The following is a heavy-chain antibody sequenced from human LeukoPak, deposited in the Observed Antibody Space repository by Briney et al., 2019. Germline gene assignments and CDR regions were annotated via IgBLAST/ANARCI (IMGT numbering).Heavy chain of an antibody. Sequence: SETLSLTCTVSGGSISSYYWSWIRQPPGKGLEWIGYIYYSGSTYYNPSLKSRVTISVDTSKNQFSLKLSSVTAADTAVYYCASLHSSSWYSNWFDPWGQGTLVTVSS. D-gene: IGHD6-13*01. CDR2: IYYSGST. J-gene: IGHJ5*02. CDR1: GGSISSYY. CDR3: ASLHSSSWYSNWFDP. V-gene: IGHV4-59*12.